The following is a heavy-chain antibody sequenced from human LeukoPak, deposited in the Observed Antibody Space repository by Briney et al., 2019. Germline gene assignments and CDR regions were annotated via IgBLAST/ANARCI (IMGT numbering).Heavy chain of an antibody. CDR1: GGTFSSYA. V-gene: IGHV1-69*13. CDR2: IIPISGTA. J-gene: IGHJ3*02. Sequence: SVKVSCTASGGTFSSYAISWVRQAPGQGLEWMGGIIPISGTANYAQKFQGRVTITADESTSTAYMELSSLRSEDTAVYYCARDSRSGYYTGEGNAFDIWGQGTMVTVSS. D-gene: IGHD3-3*01. CDR3: ARDSRSGYYTGEGNAFDI.